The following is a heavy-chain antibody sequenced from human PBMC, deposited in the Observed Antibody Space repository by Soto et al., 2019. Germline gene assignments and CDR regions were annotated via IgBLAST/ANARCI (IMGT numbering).Heavy chain of an antibody. CDR2: ISGSGFST. Sequence: PGGSLRLSCAASGFTFGSYAMSWVRQAPGKGPEWVSGISGSGFSTYYADTVKGRFTISRDNSKNTLYLQMNSLRVEDTAVYYCAKDGYSGSPYYFDYWGQGTLVTVSS. CDR1: GFTFGSYA. CDR3: AKDGYSGSPYYFDY. D-gene: IGHD1-26*01. V-gene: IGHV3-23*01. J-gene: IGHJ4*02.